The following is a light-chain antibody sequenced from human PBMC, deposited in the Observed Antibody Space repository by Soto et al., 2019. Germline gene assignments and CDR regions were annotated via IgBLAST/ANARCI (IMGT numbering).Light chain of an antibody. CDR3: QHYKTYPLT. J-gene: IGKJ4*01. CDR1: QSVGNW. CDR2: KAS. Sequence: DIQMTQSPSILSASVGDRVTITCRASQSVGNWLTWYQQKPGKAPKLLIYKASGLESGVPSRFSGSGSGTEFTLSISSLQPDDFATYFCQHYKTYPLTFGGGTKVDIK. V-gene: IGKV1-5*03.